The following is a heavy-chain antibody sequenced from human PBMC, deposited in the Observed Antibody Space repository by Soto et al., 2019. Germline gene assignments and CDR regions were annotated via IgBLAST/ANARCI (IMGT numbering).Heavy chain of an antibody. CDR1: GFTFSSYA. D-gene: IGHD3-22*01. Sequence: EVQLLESGGGLVQPGGSLRLSCAASGFTFSSYAMSWVRQAPGKGLEWVSAISGSGGSTYYADSVKGRFTISRDNSKNTLYLQMNSLRAEDTAVYYCAKDRLAGGYDSSGYDYRGQGTLVTVSS. J-gene: IGHJ4*02. CDR3: AKDRLAGGYDSSGYDY. V-gene: IGHV3-23*01. CDR2: ISGSGGST.